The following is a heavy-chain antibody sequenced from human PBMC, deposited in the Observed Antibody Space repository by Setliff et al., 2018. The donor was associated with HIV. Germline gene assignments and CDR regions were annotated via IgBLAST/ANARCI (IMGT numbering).Heavy chain of an antibody. D-gene: IGHD5-12*01. CDR3: ARDRPYSGYPD. CDR2: IYYTGNT. J-gene: IGHJ4*02. Sequence: SETLSLTCTVSLGSVDTHYWSWIRQPPGKALEWIGYIYYTGNTNYNPSLKSRVTMSLDTSKNQFSLKLSSVTAADTAVYYCARDRPYSGYPDRGQGTLVTVSS. V-gene: IGHV4-59*02. CDR1: LGSVDTHY.